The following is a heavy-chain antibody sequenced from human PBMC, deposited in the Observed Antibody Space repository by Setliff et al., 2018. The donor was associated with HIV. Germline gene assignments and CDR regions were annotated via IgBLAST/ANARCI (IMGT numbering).Heavy chain of an antibody. Sequence: SETLSLTCTVSGGSIISSSDYWVWIRQPPGKGLEWIGTIYYSGSTYYNPSLKSRVTISADTSKNQFSLKLSSVTAADTAVYYCARIYDSSGYYRAPIGWFDPWGQGTLVTVSS. V-gene: IGHV4-39*07. D-gene: IGHD3-22*01. CDR3: ARIYDSSGYYRAPIGWFDP. CDR1: GGSIISSSDY. J-gene: IGHJ5*02. CDR2: IYYSGST.